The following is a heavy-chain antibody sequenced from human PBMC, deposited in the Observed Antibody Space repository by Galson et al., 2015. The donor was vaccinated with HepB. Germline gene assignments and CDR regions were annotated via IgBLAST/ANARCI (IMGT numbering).Heavy chain of an antibody. CDR1: GFTFSSYA. V-gene: IGHV3-30*04. D-gene: IGHD2-2*02. CDR2: ISYDGSNK. J-gene: IGHJ6*03. Sequence: SLRLSCAASGFTFSSYAMHWVRQAPGKGLEWVAVISYDGSNKYYADSVKGRFTISRDNSKNTLYLQMNSLRAEDTAVYYCARGRYCSSTSCYTARDYMDVWGKVTTVTVSS. CDR3: ARGRYCSSTSCYTARDYMDV.